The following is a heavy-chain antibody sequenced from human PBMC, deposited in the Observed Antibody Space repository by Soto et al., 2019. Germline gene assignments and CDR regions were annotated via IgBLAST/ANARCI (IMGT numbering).Heavy chain of an antibody. J-gene: IGHJ6*02. V-gene: IGHV1-69*13. CDR3: ARVLRDSYGYYYYGMDV. D-gene: IGHD5-18*01. CDR2: IIPIFGTA. Sequence: SVKVSCKASGGTFSSYAISWVRQAPGQGLEWMGGIIPIFGTANYAQKFQGRVTITADESTSTAYMELSSLRSEGTAVYYCARVLRDSYGYYYYGMDVWGQGTTVTVSS. CDR1: GGTFSSYA.